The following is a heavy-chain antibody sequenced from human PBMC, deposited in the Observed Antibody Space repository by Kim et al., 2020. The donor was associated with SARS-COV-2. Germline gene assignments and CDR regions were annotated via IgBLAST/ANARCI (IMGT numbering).Heavy chain of an antibody. D-gene: IGHD3-3*01. J-gene: IGHJ5*02. CDR3: ARGRFLEWLNWFDP. Sequence: TPSLKSRVTISVDTSKNQFSLKLSSVTAADTAVYYCARGRFLEWLNWFDPWGQGTLVTVSS. V-gene: IGHV4-31*02.